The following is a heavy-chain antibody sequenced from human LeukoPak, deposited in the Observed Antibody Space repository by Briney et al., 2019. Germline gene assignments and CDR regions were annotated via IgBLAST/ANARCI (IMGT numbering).Heavy chain of an antibody. J-gene: IGHJ6*02. CDR1: GYTFTSYY. Sequence: ASVTVSCKASGYTFTSYYMHWVRQAPGQGLEWMGIINPSGGSTSYAQKFQGRVTMTRDTSTSTVYMELSSLRSEDTAVYYCARDYQLRFLEWLPNYYGMDVWGQGTTVTVSS. CDR3: ARDYQLRFLEWLPNYYGMDV. D-gene: IGHD3-3*01. V-gene: IGHV1-46*01. CDR2: INPSGGST.